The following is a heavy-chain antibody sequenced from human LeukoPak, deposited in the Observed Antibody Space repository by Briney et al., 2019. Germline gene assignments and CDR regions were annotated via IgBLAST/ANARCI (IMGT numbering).Heavy chain of an antibody. CDR2: IYYSGST. J-gene: IGHJ5*02. V-gene: IGHV4-61*08. CDR1: GGSISSGGYY. D-gene: IGHD3-22*01. CDR3: ARVEGTMIVVWSGTNGYWFDP. Sequence: PSETLSLTCTVSGGSISSGGYYWSWIRQPPGKGLEWIGYIYYSGSTNYNPSLKSRVTISVDTSKNQFSLKLSSVTAADTAVYYCARVEGTMIVVWSGTNGYWFDPWGQGTLVTVSS.